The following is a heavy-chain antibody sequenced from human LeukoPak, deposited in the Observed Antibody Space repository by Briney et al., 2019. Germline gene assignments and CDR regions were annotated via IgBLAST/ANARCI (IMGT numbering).Heavy chain of an antibody. J-gene: IGHJ4*02. CDR3: AKGVTIVRGVIILPYFDH. CDR1: GFTFSSYG. Sequence: GGSLRLSCAASGFTFSSYGMHWVRQAPGKGLEWVTFIRYDGSNKYYADSVKGRFTISRDNSKNTLYLQMNSLRAEDTAVYYCAKGVTIVRGVIILPYFDHWGQGALVTVSS. CDR2: IRYDGSNK. D-gene: IGHD3-10*01. V-gene: IGHV3-30*02.